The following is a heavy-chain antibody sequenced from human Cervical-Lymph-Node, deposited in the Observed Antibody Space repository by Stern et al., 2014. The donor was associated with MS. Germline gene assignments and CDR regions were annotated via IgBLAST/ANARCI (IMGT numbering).Heavy chain of an antibody. D-gene: IGHD2/OR15-2a*01. CDR1: GYDFTGFF. V-gene: IGHV1-2*06. CDR2: LNPNSDDP. CDR3: AREATRIIVGIDY. Sequence: VQLVESGAKMKKPGASVKVSCKASGYDFTGFFIHWVRQVPGQGLEWMGRLNPNSDDPTYAQNFQDRVTLTRDTSISTAYLELSGLTSADTAVYYCAREATRIIVGIDYWGQGTQVTVSS. J-gene: IGHJ4*02.